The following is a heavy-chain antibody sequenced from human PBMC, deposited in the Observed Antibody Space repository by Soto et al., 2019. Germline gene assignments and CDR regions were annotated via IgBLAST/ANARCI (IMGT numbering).Heavy chain of an antibody. CDR2: IYNSGNT. V-gene: IGHV4-30-4*01. CDR3: ASGLSGDKVDQ. D-gene: IGHD2-21*01. J-gene: IGHJ4*02. CDR1: GGSISDGAYY. Sequence: QVQLQESGPGLVKPSQTLSLTCTVSGGSISDGAYYWSWIRQPPGKGLEWIGNIYNSGNTYNNPSLRSRLTISLDTTKSQVSLTLNSVTAADTAVSYCASGLSGDKVDQWGQGTLVTVSS.